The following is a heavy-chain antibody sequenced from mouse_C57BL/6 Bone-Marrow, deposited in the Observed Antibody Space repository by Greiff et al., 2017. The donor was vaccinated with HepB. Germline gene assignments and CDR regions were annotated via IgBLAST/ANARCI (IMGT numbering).Heavy chain of an antibody. CDR1: GYAFSSSW. CDR3: AKGSPWYFDV. Sequence: QVQLQQSGPELVKPGASVKISCKASGYAFSSSWMNWVKQRPGKGLEWIGRIYPGDGDTNYNGKFKGKATLTADKSSSTAYMQLSSLTSEDSAVYFCAKGSPWYFDVGGRGTTVTVA. CDR2: IYPGDGDT. J-gene: IGHJ1*03. V-gene: IGHV1-82*01.